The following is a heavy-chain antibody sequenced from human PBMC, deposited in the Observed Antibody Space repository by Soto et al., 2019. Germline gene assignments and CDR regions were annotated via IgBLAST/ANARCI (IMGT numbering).Heavy chain of an antibody. CDR1: GYTLTDLY. J-gene: IGHJ5*02. CDR2: IIPVLGIA. V-gene: IGHV1-69*04. CDR3: ARVGSSSWSVDWSEP. D-gene: IGHD6-13*01. Sequence: SVKVSCKASGYTLTDLYIHWVRQAPGKGLEWMGRIIPVLGIANYAQKFQGRVTITADKSTSTAYMELSSLRSEDTAVYYCARVGSSSWSVDWSEPWGQGTLVTVSS.